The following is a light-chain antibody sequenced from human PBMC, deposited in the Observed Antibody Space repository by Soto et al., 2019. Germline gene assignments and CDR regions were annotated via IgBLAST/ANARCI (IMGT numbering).Light chain of an antibody. CDR1: SSNIGAGFD. V-gene: IGLV1-40*01. J-gene: IGLJ1*01. CDR3: QSYDISLRGNV. CDR2: GNT. Sequence: QSVLTQPPPVSGAPGQRVILSCTGNSSNIGAGFDVHWYQQVPGSAPTLLIYGNTHRPTGVPDRFSGSKGGTSASLTITGLQADDEADYYCQSYDISLRGNVFGPGTKLTVL.